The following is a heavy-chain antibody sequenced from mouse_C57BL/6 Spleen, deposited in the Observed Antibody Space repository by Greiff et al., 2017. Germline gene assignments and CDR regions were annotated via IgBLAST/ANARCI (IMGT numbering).Heavy chain of an antibody. CDR2: ISYAGSN. D-gene: IGHD2-3*01. CDR1: GYSITSGYY. CDR3: ARIYDGYYDYAMDY. V-gene: IGHV3-6*01. J-gene: IGHJ4*01. Sequence: ESGPGLVKPSQSLSLTCSVTGYSITSGYYWNWIRQFPGNKLEWMGYISYAGSNNYNPSLKNRISITRDTSKNQFFLKLNSVTTEDTATYYCARIYDGYYDYAMDYWGQGTSVTVSS.